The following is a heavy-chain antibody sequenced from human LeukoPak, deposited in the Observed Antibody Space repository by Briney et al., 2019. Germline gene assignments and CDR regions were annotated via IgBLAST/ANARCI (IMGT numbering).Heavy chain of an antibody. CDR2: INPNSGGT. CDR3: ARDRLLLWFGDQVPFDY. D-gene: IGHD3-10*01. V-gene: IGHV1-2*02. CDR1: GYTFTGYY. J-gene: IGHJ4*02. Sequence: GASVKVSCKASGYTFTGYYMHWVRQAPGQGLEWMGWINPNSGGTNYAQKFQGRVTMTRDTSISTAYMELSRLRSDDTAVYYCARDRLLLWFGDQVPFDYWGQGTLVTVSS.